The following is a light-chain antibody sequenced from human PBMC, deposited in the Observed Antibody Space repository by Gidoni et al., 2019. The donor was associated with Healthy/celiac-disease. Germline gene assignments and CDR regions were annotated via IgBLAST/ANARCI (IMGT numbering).Light chain of an antibody. CDR1: QSISSY. J-gene: IGKJ2*01. Sequence: IQMAEAPSYLSASVGDRVNITCRANQSISSYLKWYQQKPGKAPKLLIYAASSLQTGVPARFIGSGSGTDFTLTISSLQPEDFATYYGQQSYSTPYTFGQXTKLEIK. CDR3: QQSYSTPYT. CDR2: AAS. V-gene: IGKV1-39*01.